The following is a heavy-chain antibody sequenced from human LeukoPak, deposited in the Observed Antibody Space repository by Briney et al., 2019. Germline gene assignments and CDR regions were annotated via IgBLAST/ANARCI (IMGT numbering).Heavy chain of an antibody. CDR3: AKLYGGSYFGDAFDI. CDR2: ISGSGGST. Sequence: GGSLRLSCAASGFTFSSYAMSWVRQAPGKGLEWVSAISGSGGSTYYADSVKGRFTISRDNSKNTLYLQMNSLRAEDTAVYYSAKLYGGSYFGDAFDIWGQGTMVTVSS. D-gene: IGHD1-26*01. CDR1: GFTFSSYA. V-gene: IGHV3-23*01. J-gene: IGHJ3*02.